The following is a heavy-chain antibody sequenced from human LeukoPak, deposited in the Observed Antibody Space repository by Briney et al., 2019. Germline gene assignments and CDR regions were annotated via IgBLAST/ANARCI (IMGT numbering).Heavy chain of an antibody. CDR2: IYYTGST. J-gene: IGHJ5*02. V-gene: IGHV4-59*08. D-gene: IGHD2-15*01. CDR3: AKLCLGGTCNHVLDP. Sequence: SETLSLTCTVSGGSLTSYYWSWIRQPPGKGLEWIGYIYYTGSTNYNPSLRSRVTMSVDTSKNQFSLKLSSVTAADTALFYCAKLCLGGTCNHVLDPWGQGTLVTVSS. CDR1: GGSLTSYY.